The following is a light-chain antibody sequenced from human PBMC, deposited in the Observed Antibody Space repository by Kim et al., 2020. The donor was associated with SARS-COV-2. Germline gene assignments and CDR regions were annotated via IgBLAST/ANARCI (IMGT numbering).Light chain of an antibody. Sequence: KTVTSSCTRSSGSIATTYVQWYQQRPGSSPTIVIFETNQKPSGVPDRFSGSIDTSSNSASLTISGLKTEDEADYYCQSYDSSIPVVFGGGTKVTVL. CDR2: ETN. J-gene: IGLJ2*01. CDR1: SGSIATTY. V-gene: IGLV6-57*01. CDR3: QSYDSSIPVV.